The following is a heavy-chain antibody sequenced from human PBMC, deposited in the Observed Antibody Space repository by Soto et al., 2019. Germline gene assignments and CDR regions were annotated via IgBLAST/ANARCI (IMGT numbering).Heavy chain of an antibody. V-gene: IGHV3-23*01. CDR1: GFTFSSYA. CDR3: ANNAGESIVVVPAAIQPMKPGGRVGDAFDI. Sequence: GGSLRLSCAASGFTFSSYAMSWVRQAPGKGLEWVSAISGSGGSTYYADSVKGRFTISRDNSKNTLYLQMNSLRAEDTAVYYCANNAGESIVVVPAAIQPMKPGGRVGDAFDIWGQGTMVTVSS. CDR2: ISGSGGST. D-gene: IGHD2-2*01. J-gene: IGHJ3*02.